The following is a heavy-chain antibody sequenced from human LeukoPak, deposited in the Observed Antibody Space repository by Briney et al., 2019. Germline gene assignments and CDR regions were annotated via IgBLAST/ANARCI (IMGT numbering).Heavy chain of an antibody. J-gene: IGHJ3*02. CDR1: GYTFTSYD. Sequence: ATVKVSCKASGYTFTSYDINWVRQATGQGLEWMGWMNPNSGNTGYAQEFQGRVTMTRNTSISTAYMELSSLRSEDTAVYYCASGWGSAFDIWGQGTMVTVSS. CDR3: ASGWGSAFDI. CDR2: MNPNSGNT. V-gene: IGHV1-8*01. D-gene: IGHD3-16*01.